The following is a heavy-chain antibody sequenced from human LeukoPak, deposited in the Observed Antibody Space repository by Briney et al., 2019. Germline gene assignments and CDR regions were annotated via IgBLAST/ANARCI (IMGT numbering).Heavy chain of an antibody. CDR1: GFTSSSFE. CDR2: ISSSGSTI. D-gene: IGHD3-10*01. V-gene: IGHV3-48*03. J-gene: IGHJ6*03. Sequence: PGGSLRLSCAASGFTSSSFEMNWVRPAPGKGLEWVSYISSSGSTIYYADSVKGRFTISRDNAKNSLYLQMNTLRAEDTAVYYCAREGSGAYYMDVWGKGTTVTVSS. CDR3: AREGSGAYYMDV.